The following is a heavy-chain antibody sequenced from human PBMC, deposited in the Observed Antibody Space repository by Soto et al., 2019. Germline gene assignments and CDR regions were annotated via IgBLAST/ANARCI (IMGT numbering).Heavy chain of an antibody. CDR3: AKGGFGDLCDY. J-gene: IGHJ4*02. CDR2: ITGSGGNT. D-gene: IGHD3-10*01. V-gene: IGHV3-23*01. CDR1: GFTFSYYA. Sequence: EVQLLESGGGLVQPGGSLRLSCAASGFTFSYYALSWVRQAPGKGLEWVSTITGSGGNTYYADSMKGRFTISRDNSKNTLYLHMNSLRAEDTAVYYCAKGGFGDLCDYWGQGTLVTVSS.